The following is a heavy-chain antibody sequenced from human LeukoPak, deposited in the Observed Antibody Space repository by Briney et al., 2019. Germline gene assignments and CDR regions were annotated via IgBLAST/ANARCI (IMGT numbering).Heavy chain of an antibody. CDR1: VDTFTGYY. Sequence: ASVKVSCKDSVDTFTGYYMHWVRQAPGQGLEWMGRINPNSGGTNYAQKFQGRVTMTRDTSISTAYMELSRLRSDDTAVYYCARDLGDYGDSGNWFDPWGQGTLVTVSS. CDR2: INPNSGGT. D-gene: IGHD4-17*01. J-gene: IGHJ5*02. V-gene: IGHV1-2*06. CDR3: ARDLGDYGDSGNWFDP.